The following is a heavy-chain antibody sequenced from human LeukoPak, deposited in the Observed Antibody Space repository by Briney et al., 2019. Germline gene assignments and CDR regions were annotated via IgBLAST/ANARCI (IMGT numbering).Heavy chain of an antibody. D-gene: IGHD1-26*01. CDR3: ARRPRWDASGYFDL. Sequence: GGSLRLSCAASGFTFSSYAMSWVRQAPGKGLEWVSSISSTGGSTYYSDSVKGRFTVSRDNSKNTLYLQMNSLRAEDTAVYYCARRPRWDASGYFDLWGRGTLVTVSS. CDR2: ISSTGGST. J-gene: IGHJ2*01. V-gene: IGHV3-23*01. CDR1: GFTFSSYA.